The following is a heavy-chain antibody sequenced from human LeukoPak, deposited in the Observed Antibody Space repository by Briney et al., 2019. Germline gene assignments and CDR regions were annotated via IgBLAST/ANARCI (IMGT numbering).Heavy chain of an antibody. D-gene: IGHD1-26*01. CDR2: IYTSGSN. CDR1: GGSISSGRYY. J-gene: IGHJ5*02. V-gene: IGHV4-61*02. Sequence: SETLSLTCTDPGGSISSGRYYWSCIRQPAGKGLEWIGRIYTSGSNDYNPSLKSQATIPVDTPKNQFSLKRTSLTRADTAGDYCARGGRSLSNNWFDPWGQGTLVTVSS. CDR3: ARGGRSLSNNWFDP.